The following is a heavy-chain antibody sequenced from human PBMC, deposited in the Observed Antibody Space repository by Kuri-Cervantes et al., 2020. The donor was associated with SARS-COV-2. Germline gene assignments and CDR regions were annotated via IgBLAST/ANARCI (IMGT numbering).Heavy chain of an antibody. V-gene: IGHV2-70*11. CDR1: GFSLSTSGMC. D-gene: IGHD4-11*01. J-gene: IGHJ4*02. CDR2: IDWDDDK. Sequence: SGPTLVKPTQTLTLTCTFSGFSLSTSGMCASWIRQPPGKALEWLARIDWDDDKYYSTSLKTRLTISKDTSKNQVVLTMTNMDPVDTGTYYCARIQATTVIADYWGQGSLVTVSS. CDR3: ARIQATTVIADY.